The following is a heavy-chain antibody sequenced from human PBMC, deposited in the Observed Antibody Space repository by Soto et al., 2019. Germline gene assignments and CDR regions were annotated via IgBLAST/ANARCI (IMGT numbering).Heavy chain of an antibody. CDR2: IIPILGIA. D-gene: IGHD2-21*02. V-gene: IGHV1-69*08. CDR1: GGTFSSYT. J-gene: IGHJ6*02. CDR3: ARDAYCGGDCYLNYYYGMDV. Sequence: QVQLVQSGAEVKKPGSSVKVSCKASGGTFSSYTISWVRQAPGQGLEWMGRIIPILGIANYAQKFQGRVTITADKSTSTAYMELSSLRSEDTAVYYCARDAYCGGDCYLNYYYGMDVWGHGTTVTVSS.